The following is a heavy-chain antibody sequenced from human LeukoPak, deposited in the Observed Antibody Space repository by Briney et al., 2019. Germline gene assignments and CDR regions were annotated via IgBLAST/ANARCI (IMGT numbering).Heavy chain of an antibody. CDR2: LYSDGNT. J-gene: IGHJ4*02. CDR3: AKDRHTVVTPVDY. V-gene: IGHV3-53*01. D-gene: IGHD4-23*01. CDR1: GFTVITND. Sequence: GGSLRLSCAASGFTVITNDMTWVRQAPGKGLEWVSVLYSDGNTKYADSVQGRFTISRDNSKNTLYLQMNSLRAEDTAVYYCAKDRHTVVTPVDYWGQGTLVTVSS.